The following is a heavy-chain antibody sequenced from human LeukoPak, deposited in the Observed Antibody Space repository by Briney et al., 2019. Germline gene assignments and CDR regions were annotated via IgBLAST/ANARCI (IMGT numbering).Heavy chain of an antibody. CDR1: GGSFSGYY. D-gene: IGHD2-2*01. V-gene: IGHV4-34*01. CDR3: ARGRRYQLLHNWFDP. CDR2: INHSGST. J-gene: IGHJ5*02. Sequence: SETLSLTCAVCGGSFSGYYWSWIRQPPGKGLEWIGEINHSGSTNYNPSLKSRVTISVDTSKNQFSLKLSSVTAADTAVYYCARGRRYQLLHNWFDPWGQGTLVTVSS.